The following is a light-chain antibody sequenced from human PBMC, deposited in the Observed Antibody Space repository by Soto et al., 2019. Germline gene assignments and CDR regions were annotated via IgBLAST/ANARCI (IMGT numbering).Light chain of an antibody. CDR3: AAWDDSLNGPHYV. Sequence: QSVLTQPPSASVTPGQRVTISCSGSSSNIGSNTVNWYRQLPGTAPKLLIYSNNQRPSGVPDRFSGSKSGTSASLAISGLQSEDEADYYCAAWDDSLNGPHYVFGTGTKVTVL. CDR2: SNN. V-gene: IGLV1-44*01. J-gene: IGLJ1*01. CDR1: SSNIGSNT.